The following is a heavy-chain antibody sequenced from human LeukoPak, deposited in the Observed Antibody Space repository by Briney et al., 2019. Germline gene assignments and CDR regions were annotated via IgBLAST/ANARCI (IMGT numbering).Heavy chain of an antibody. D-gene: IGHD3-3*01. CDR1: VGSFIGYY. J-gene: IGHJ4*02. V-gene: IGHV4-34*01. CDR2: MNHSGGA. CDR3: ARVPLRFLEPFVY. Sequence: SETLSPTCAVSVGSFIGYYWSWIRQSPGKGLEWIGGMNHSGGANYNPSLKSRVTISPDTSKSQFSLKLGSVTAADTAVYYCARVPLRFLEPFVYWGQGTLVTVSS.